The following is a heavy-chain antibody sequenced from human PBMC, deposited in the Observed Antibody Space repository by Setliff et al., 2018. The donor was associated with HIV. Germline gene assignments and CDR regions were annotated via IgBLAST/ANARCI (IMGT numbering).Heavy chain of an antibody. J-gene: IGHJ6*03. CDR2: INPNIGST. Sequence: ASVKVSFKASGYTFTGYYIHWVRRAPGQGLQWMGRINPNIGSTNYAQNFQGRATMTRDTSVNTAFMELSNLRSDDTAVYYCARDYRTTDILSSGYMDVWGKGTTVTVSS. CDR1: GYTFTGYY. V-gene: IGHV1-2*06. D-gene: IGHD3-9*01. CDR3: ARDYRTTDILSSGYMDV.